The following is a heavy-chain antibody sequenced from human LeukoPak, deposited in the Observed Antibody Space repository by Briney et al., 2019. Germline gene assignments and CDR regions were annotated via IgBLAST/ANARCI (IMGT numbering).Heavy chain of an antibody. CDR3: ARYSDYDLRTHYYYYMDV. V-gene: IGHV4-59*01. D-gene: IGHD5-12*01. J-gene: IGHJ6*03. CDR2: IYYSGST. Sequence: SETLSLTCTVSGGSISSYYWSWIRQPPGKGLEFIGDIYYSGSTNYNPSLKSRVTISVDTSKNQFSLKLSSVTAADTAVYYCARYSDYDLRTHYYYYMDVWGKGTTVTVSS. CDR1: GGSISSYY.